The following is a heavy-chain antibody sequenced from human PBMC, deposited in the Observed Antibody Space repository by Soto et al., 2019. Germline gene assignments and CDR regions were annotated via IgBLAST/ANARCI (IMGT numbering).Heavy chain of an antibody. J-gene: IGHJ3*01. Sequence: GESLKIACKASGYSFSFYWIGWVRQMPGKGLEWIAIMYPDDSDIRYGPSFEAHVTISADKSTSTAFLQWRSLKASDTAMYYCATAYVYHFENSNYYLDPFDVWGQGTLVTLSS. CDR3: ATAYVYHFENSNYYLDPFDV. CDR2: MYPDDSDI. CDR1: GYSFSFYW. D-gene: IGHD3-22*01. V-gene: IGHV5-51*01.